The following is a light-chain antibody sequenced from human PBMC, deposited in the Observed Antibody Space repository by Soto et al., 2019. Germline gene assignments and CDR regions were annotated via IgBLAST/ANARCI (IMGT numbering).Light chain of an antibody. CDR3: LLYYGGAWV. CDR1: TGAVTSGYY. Sequence: QAVVTQEPSLTVSPGGTVTLTCASSTGAVTSGYYPNWFQQKPGQAPRAMISDTSNKQSWTPARFSGSLLGGKAALTLSGVQSEDEADYYCLLYYGGAWVFVGGTKLTVL. V-gene: IGLV7-43*01. CDR2: DTS. J-gene: IGLJ3*02.